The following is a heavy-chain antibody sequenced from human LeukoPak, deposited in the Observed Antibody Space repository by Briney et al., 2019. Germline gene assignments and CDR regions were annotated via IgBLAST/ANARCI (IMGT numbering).Heavy chain of an antibody. J-gene: IGHJ4*02. CDR3: AKDVPAAYFDY. CDR2: ISGSGGST. D-gene: IGHD2-2*01. CDR1: GFTFDDYA. Sequence: GRSLRLSCAASGFTFDDYAMHWVRQAPGKGLEWVSAISGSGGSTYYADSVKGRFTISRDNSKNTLYLQMNSLRAEDTAVYYCAKDVPAAYFDYWGQGTLVTVSS. V-gene: IGHV3-23*01.